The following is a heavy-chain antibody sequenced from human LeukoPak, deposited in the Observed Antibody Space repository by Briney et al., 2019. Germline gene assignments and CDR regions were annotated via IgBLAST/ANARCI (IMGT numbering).Heavy chain of an antibody. CDR2: ISTIDDT. J-gene: IGHJ3*02. CDR3: TRGLDGNYTRGAFYI. CDR1: GFILSNYD. Sequence: GGALRLSCAASGFILSNYDMHWVRQITGKGLEWVSSISTIDDTFYPASVKGRFTISKENATNSLYLQMTSLRAEDTAVYYCTRGLDGNYTRGAFYIWGQGTRVTVSP. V-gene: IGHV3-13*01. D-gene: IGHD1-7*01.